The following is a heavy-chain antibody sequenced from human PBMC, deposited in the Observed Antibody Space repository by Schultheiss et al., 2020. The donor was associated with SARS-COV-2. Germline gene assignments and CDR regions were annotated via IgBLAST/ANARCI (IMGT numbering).Heavy chain of an antibody. J-gene: IGHJ6*02. CDR3: ARGLSSSWDRYYYYGMDV. CDR1: GYTFTSYD. D-gene: IGHD6-13*01. Sequence: ASVKVSCKASGYTFTSYDINWVRQATGQGLEWLGWMNPNSGNTGYAQKFQGRVTMTRNTSIRTAYMELSSLRSEETAVYYCARGLSSSWDRYYYYGMDVWGQGTTVTVSS. CDR2: MNPNSGNT. V-gene: IGHV1-8*01.